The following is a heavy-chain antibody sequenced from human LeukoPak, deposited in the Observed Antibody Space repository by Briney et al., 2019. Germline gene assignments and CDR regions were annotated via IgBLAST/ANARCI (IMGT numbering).Heavy chain of an antibody. CDR3: ARDRGGYDQYYGMDV. CDR1: GGTFSSYA. V-gene: IGHV1-69*13. CDR2: IIPIFGTA. D-gene: IGHD3-10*01. J-gene: IGHJ6*02. Sequence: SVKVSCKASGGTFSSYAISWVRQAPGQGLEWMGGIIPIFGTANYAQEFQGRVTITADESTSTAYMELSSLRSEDTAVYYCARDRGGYDQYYGMDVWGQGTTVTVSS.